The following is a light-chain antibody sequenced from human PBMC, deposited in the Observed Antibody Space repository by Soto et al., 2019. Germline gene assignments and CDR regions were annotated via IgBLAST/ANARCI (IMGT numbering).Light chain of an antibody. CDR3: QQFRNWPWT. CDR1: QSISIN. CDR2: GAS. J-gene: IGKJ1*01. Sequence: EIVLTQSPGTLSVSPGDRVTLSCRASQSISINLAWYQHKPGQAPRLLIHGASTRGTGVPARISGSGSGTEFSLTISSLQAEDFAVYYCQQFRNWPWTFGQGTKVEVK. V-gene: IGKV3D-15*01.